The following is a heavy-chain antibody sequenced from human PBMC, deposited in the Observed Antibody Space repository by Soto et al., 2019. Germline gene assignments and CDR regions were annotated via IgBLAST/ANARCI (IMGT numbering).Heavy chain of an antibody. V-gene: IGHV1-69*06. CDR3: AGTLAADAQPYYYYGMDV. D-gene: IGHD6-25*01. Sequence: QVQLVQSGAEVKKPGSSVKVSCKASGGTFSSYAISWVRQAPGQGLEWMGGIIPIFGTANYAQKFQGRVTITADKSTSTAYMELSSLRSEDTAVYDCAGTLAADAQPYYYYGMDVWGQGTTVTVSS. J-gene: IGHJ6*02. CDR1: GGTFSSYA. CDR2: IIPIFGTA.